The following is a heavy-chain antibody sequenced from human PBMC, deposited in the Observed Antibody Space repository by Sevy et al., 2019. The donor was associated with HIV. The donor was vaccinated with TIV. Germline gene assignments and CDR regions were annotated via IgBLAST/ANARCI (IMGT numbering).Heavy chain of an antibody. Sequence: HAGGSLRLSCSASGFTFSNYAMHWVRQAPGKGLEYVSGLSSDNAGSTYYADSVNGRFTISRDNSKNTLYLQMNSLRAEDTAVYYCAKAKYYYDSSGYWSGVVYYFDYWGQGTLVTVSS. CDR3: AKAKYYYDSSGYWSGVVYYFDY. CDR1: GFTFSNYA. CDR2: LSSDNAGST. D-gene: IGHD3-22*01. V-gene: IGHV3-64*04. J-gene: IGHJ4*02.